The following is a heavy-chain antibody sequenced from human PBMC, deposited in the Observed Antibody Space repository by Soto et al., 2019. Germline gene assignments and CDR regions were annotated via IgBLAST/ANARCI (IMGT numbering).Heavy chain of an antibody. J-gene: IGHJ6*02. Sequence: PSETLSLTCTVSGSSISSGGYYWSWIRQHPGKGLEWIGYIYYSGSTYYNPSLKSRVTISVDTSKNQFSLKLSSVTAADTAVYYCARAAGYCSGGSCYLGGRDYGMDVWGQGTTVTVSS. V-gene: IGHV4-31*03. CDR3: ARAAGYCSGGSCYLGGRDYGMDV. CDR2: IYYSGST. CDR1: GSSISSGGYY. D-gene: IGHD2-15*01.